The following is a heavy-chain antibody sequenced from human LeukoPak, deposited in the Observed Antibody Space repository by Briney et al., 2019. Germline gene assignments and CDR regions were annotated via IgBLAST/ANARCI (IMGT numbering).Heavy chain of an antibody. D-gene: IGHD3-3*01. V-gene: IGHV1-8*01. CDR2: MNPNSGNT. J-gene: IGHJ6*02. CDR3: ARSVYDFWSGYYTGYYYYYGMDV. Sequence: ASVTVSCKASGYTFTSYDINWVRQATGQGLEWMGWMNPNSGNTGYAQKFQGRVTMTRNTSISTVYMELSSLRSEDTAVYYCARSVYDFWSGYYTGYYYYYGMDVWGQGTTVTVSS. CDR1: GYTFTSYD.